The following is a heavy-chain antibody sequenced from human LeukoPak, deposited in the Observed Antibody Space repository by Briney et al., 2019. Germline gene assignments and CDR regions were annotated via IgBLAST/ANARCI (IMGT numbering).Heavy chain of an antibody. CDR2: IYTSGST. V-gene: IGHV4-4*07. D-gene: IGHD2-15*01. J-gene: IGHJ4*02. CDR3: ARGFPRWYCSGGSCSNFDY. Sequence: SETLSLTCTVSGGSISSYYWSWIRQPAGKGLEWIGRIYTSGSTNYNPSLKSRVTISVDTSKNQFSLKLSSVTAADTAVYYCARGFPRWYCSGGSCSNFDYWGQGTLVTVSS. CDR1: GGSISSYY.